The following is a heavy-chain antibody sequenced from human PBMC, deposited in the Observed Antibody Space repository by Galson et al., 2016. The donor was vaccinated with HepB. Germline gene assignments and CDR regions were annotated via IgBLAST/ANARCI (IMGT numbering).Heavy chain of an antibody. Sequence: SLRLSCAASGFTFSSYSMNWVRQAPGKGLEWVSSISSSSSYIYYADSVKGRFSISRDNAKNSQYLQMNSLRAEDTAVYYLARGGKQWLEGYYYYYGMDLWGQGTTVTVSS. V-gene: IGHV3-21*01. CDR1: GFTFSSYS. CDR3: ARGGKQWLEGYYYYYGMDL. J-gene: IGHJ6*02. D-gene: IGHD6-19*01. CDR2: ISSSSSYI.